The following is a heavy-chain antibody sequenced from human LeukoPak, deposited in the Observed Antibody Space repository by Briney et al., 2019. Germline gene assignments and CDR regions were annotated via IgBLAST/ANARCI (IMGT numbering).Heavy chain of an antibody. Sequence: SETLSLTCAVSGYSISSGYDWGWIRQPPGKGLEWIGSSYHSRSTHYNPSLKSRVTISVDTSKSQFSLKRSSVTAADTAVYYCARLPLNYYDCSGYYLIDYWGQGTLVTVSS. CDR1: GYSISSGYD. J-gene: IGHJ4*02. V-gene: IGHV4-38-2*01. CDR3: ARLPLNYYDCSGYYLIDY. D-gene: IGHD3-22*01. CDR2: SYHSRST.